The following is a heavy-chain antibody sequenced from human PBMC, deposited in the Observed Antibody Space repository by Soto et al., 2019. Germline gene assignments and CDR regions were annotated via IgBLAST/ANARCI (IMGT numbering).Heavy chain of an antibody. Sequence: GGSLRLSCAASGLTFSVHWMSWVRQAPGKGLEWVARIKEDGSEKQYVDSVKGRFTISRDNAESSLYLQMNYVRDEDTAVYYCMTDFQAFWGQGTLVTVSS. J-gene: IGHJ4*02. CDR3: MTDFQAF. CDR1: GLTFSVHW. V-gene: IGHV3-7*01. CDR2: IKEDGSEK.